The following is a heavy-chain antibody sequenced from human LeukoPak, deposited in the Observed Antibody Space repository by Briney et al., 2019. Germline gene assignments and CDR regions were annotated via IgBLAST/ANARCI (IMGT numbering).Heavy chain of an antibody. J-gene: IGHJ4*02. CDR2: ISYDGSDR. CDR3: ARSGDYDSYYFDY. CDR1: DFTLSSYA. D-gene: IGHD3-9*01. Sequence: PGGSLRLSCAASDFTLSSYAMHWVRQAPGQGLEWVAVISYDGSDRYYADSVKCRFTISRDNSNSALFLPMNRLRAKDTAVYYWARSGDYDSYYFDYWGQGTLVTVSS. V-gene: IGHV3-30*04.